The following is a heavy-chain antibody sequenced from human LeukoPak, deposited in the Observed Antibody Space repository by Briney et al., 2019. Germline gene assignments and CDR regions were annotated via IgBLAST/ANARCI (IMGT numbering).Heavy chain of an antibody. Sequence: GGSLRLSCAASGFTFSDYYMSWIRQAPGKGLEWVSYVSSSGSTIYYADSVKGRFTISRDNAKNSLYLQINSLRAEDTAVYYCASPASSSWYLFDYWGQGTLVTVSS. CDR3: ASPASSSWYLFDY. D-gene: IGHD6-13*01. J-gene: IGHJ4*02. CDR1: GFTFSDYY. V-gene: IGHV3-11*01. CDR2: VSSSGSTI.